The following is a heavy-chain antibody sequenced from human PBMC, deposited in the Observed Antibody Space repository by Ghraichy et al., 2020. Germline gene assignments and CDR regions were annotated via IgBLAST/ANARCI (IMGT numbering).Heavy chain of an antibody. J-gene: IGHJ4*02. D-gene: IGHD3-10*01. Sequence: SCAASGFTFSNYWMHWVRQAPGKGLVWVSRINSDGSSPNYADSVRGRFTISRDNAKNTLFLQMNSLRVEDTAVYYCARDFGNYDSGTYYNDFWGQGTLVTVSS. CDR1: GFTFSNYW. CDR2: INSDGSSP. CDR3: ARDFGNYDSGTYYNDF. V-gene: IGHV3-74*01.